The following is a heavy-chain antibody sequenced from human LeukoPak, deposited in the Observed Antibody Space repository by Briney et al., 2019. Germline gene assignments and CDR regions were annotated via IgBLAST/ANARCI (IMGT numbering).Heavy chain of an antibody. Sequence: PSETLSLTCTVSGGSINSYYWSWIRQPPGKGLEWIGYIYDSGSTNYNPSLKSRVTISVDMSKNQFSLKLSSVTAADTALYYCARTTLIPPNAGSYYYYYYMDVWGKGTTVTISS. V-gene: IGHV4-59*08. D-gene: IGHD2/OR15-2a*01. CDR3: ARTTLIPPNAGSYYYYYYMDV. CDR2: IYDSGST. CDR1: GGSINSYY. J-gene: IGHJ6*03.